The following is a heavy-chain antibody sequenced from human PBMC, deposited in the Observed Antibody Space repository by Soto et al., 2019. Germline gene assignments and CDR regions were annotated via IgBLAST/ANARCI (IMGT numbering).Heavy chain of an antibody. Sequence: ASVKVSCKASGCTFTSYAMHWVRQAPGQRLEWMGWINAGNGNTKYSQKFQGRVTITRDTSASTAYMELSSLRSEDTAVYYCARVYYDYVWGSYRLFDYWGQGTLVTVSS. J-gene: IGHJ4*02. D-gene: IGHD3-16*02. CDR2: INAGNGNT. CDR3: ARVYYDYVWGSYRLFDY. CDR1: GCTFTSYA. V-gene: IGHV1-3*01.